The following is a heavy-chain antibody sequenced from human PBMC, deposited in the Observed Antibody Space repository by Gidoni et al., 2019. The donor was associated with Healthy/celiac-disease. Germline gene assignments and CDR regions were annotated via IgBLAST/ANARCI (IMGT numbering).Heavy chain of an antibody. J-gene: IGHJ6*02. CDR1: GFTFSNAW. CDR2: IKSKTDGGTT. D-gene: IGHD2-2*01. CDR3: TTDPHADIVVVPATLYYYYYYGMDV. Sequence: EVQLVESGGGLVKPGGSLRLSCAASGFTFSNAWMSWVRQAPGKGLEWVGRIKSKTDGGTTDYAAPVKGRFTISRDDSKNTLYLQMNSLKTEDTAVYYCTTDPHADIVVVPATLYYYYYYGMDVWGQGTTVTVSS. V-gene: IGHV3-15*01.